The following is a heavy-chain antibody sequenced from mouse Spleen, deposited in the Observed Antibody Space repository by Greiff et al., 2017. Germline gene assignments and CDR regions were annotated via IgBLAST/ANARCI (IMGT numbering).Heavy chain of an antibody. CDR1: GYSITSGYY. Sequence: ESGPGLVKPSQSLSLTCSVTGYSITSGYYWNWIRQFPGNKLEWMGYISYDGSNNYNPSLKNRISITRDTSKNQFFLKLNSVTTEDTATYYCARDFITTVVGYFDVWGTGTTVTVSS. CDR2: ISYDGSN. CDR3: ARDFITTVVGYFDV. J-gene: IGHJ1*03. D-gene: IGHD1-1*01. V-gene: IGHV3-6*01.